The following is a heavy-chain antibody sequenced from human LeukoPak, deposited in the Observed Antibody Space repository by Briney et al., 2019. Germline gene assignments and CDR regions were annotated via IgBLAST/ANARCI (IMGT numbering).Heavy chain of an antibody. CDR2: FDSGFGT. CDR3: GRSSGWGSLDY. CDR1: GFTFSTAS. J-gene: IGHJ4*02. V-gene: IGHV3-23*01. D-gene: IGHD6-19*01. Sequence: SGGSLRLSCAASGFTFSTASLHWVRQAPGRGLEWVSAFDSGFGTYYPESLKGRFTIFRDNSKNTTLLQMNRLRAEDPAVDYCGRSSGWGSLDYWGQGTLVTVSS.